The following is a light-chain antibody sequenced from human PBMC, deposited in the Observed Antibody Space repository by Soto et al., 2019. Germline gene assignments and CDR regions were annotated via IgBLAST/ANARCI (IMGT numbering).Light chain of an antibody. V-gene: IGKV1-39*01. Sequence: DIQMTQSPSSPSASVGDRVTITCRATQSISKYLNWYQQKPGKAPKLLIYAASSLQSGVPSRFSGSGSGTDFTLTISSLQPEDFATYYCQQSYNTPALTFGGGTRVEI. CDR1: QSISKY. CDR3: QQSYNTPALT. J-gene: IGKJ4*01. CDR2: AAS.